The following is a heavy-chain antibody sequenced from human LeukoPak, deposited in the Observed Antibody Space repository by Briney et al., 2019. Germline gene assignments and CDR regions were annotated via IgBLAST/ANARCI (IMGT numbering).Heavy chain of an antibody. CDR1: GFTFNSYA. D-gene: IGHD5-24*01. Sequence: PGGSLRLSCAASGFTFNSYAMSWVRQAPGKGLEWVSTISGSGDSTRYADSVQGRFTISRDNSKNTLFLQMNSLRAEDTAVYYCAKDDGWVQYANWGQGTLVTVSS. V-gene: IGHV3-23*01. CDR2: ISGSGDST. CDR3: AKDDGWVQYAN. J-gene: IGHJ4*02.